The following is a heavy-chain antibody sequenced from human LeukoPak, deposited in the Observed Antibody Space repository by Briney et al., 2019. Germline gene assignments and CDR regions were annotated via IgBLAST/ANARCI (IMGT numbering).Heavy chain of an antibody. J-gene: IGHJ4*02. D-gene: IGHD6-6*01. CDR3: ARDTVPQYSSSSASDY. V-gene: IGHV1-69*04. CDR1: GGTFSSYA. CDR2: IIPILGIA. Sequence: ASVRVSCKASGGTFSSYAIGWVRQAPGQGLEWMGRIIPILGIANYAQKFQGRVTITADKSTSTAYMELSSLRSEDTAVYYCARDTVPQYSSSSASDYWGQGTLVTVSS.